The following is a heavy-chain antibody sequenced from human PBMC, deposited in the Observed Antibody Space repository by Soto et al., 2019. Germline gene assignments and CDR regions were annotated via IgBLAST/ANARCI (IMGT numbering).Heavy chain of an antibody. CDR3: ASKFGELLADAFDM. D-gene: IGHD3-10*01. Sequence: QVQLQESGPGLVKSSGTLSLTCAVSGGSISSRKWWSWVRQPPGKGLEWIGEIYHTGSTNYNPSPKSRVTISIDKSKNQFSLKLSSVTAADTAVYFCASKFGELLADAFDMWGQGTTVTVSS. CDR2: IYHTGST. J-gene: IGHJ3*02. CDR1: GGSISSRKW. V-gene: IGHV4-4*02.